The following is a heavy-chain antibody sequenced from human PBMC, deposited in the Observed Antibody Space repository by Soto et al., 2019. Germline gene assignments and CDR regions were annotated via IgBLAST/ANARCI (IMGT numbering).Heavy chain of an antibody. J-gene: IGHJ4*02. CDR3: ARDYPDCSGGSCYNY. Sequence: PGGSLRLSCAASGFTFSNAWMSWVRQAPGKGLEWVGRIKSKTDGGTTDYAAPVKGRFTISRDDSKNTLYLQMNSLRAEDTAVYYCARDYPDCSGGSCYNYWGQGTLVTVSS. CDR1: GFTFSNAW. CDR2: IKSKTDGGTT. V-gene: IGHV3-15*01. D-gene: IGHD2-15*01.